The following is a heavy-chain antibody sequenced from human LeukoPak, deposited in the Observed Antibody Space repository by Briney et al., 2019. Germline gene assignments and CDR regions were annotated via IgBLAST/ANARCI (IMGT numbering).Heavy chain of an antibody. Sequence: VASVKVSCKASGYTFTSYAMHWVRQAPGQRLEWMGWINAGNGNTKYSQKFQGRVTITRDTSASTAYMELSSLRSEDTAVYYCARDPRFDYAEGMDVWGQGTTVTVSS. J-gene: IGHJ6*02. CDR1: GYTFTSYA. CDR2: INAGNGNT. CDR3: ARDPRFDYAEGMDV. V-gene: IGHV1-3*01. D-gene: IGHD4-17*01.